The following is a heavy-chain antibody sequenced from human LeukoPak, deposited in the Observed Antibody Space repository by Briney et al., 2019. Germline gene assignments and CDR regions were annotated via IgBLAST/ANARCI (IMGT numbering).Heavy chain of an antibody. CDR1: GFTFSSYA. D-gene: IGHD3-3*01. CDR2: ISGSGGTT. CDR3: ARVDRGYYYVDY. J-gene: IGHJ4*02. Sequence: GGSLRLSCAASGFTFSSYAMSWVRQAPGKGLEWVSAISGSGGTTYYADSVKGRFTVSRDNSKNTLYLQMNSLRAEDTAVYYCARVDRGYYYVDYWGQGTLVTVSS. V-gene: IGHV3-23*01.